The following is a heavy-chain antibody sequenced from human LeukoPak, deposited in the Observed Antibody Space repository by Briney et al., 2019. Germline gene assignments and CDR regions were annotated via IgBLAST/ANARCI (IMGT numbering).Heavy chain of an antibody. Sequence: GGSLRLSCAPSGFTFSSYAMSWVRQAPGKGLEWVSAISGSGGSTYYADPVKGRFTISRDNSKNTLYLQMNSLRAEDTAVYYCAKAPAGYSSGRDSPRLAECFQHWEQGTLVTVSS. V-gene: IGHV3-23*01. J-gene: IGHJ1*01. CDR1: GFTFSSYA. CDR2: ISGSGGST. CDR3: AKAPAGYSSGRDSPRLAECFQH. D-gene: IGHD6-19*01.